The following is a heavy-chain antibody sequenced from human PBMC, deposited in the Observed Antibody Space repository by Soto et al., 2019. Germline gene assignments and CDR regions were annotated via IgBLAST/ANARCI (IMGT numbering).Heavy chain of an antibody. CDR1: GYTFTSYG. J-gene: IGHJ5*02. CDR3: ARDKTANWFAP. V-gene: IGHV1-18*04. CDR2: ISAYNGNT. Sequence: ASVKVSCKASGYTFTSYGISWVRQAPGQGLEWMGRISAYNGNTNYAQKLQGRVTMTTDTSTTTAYMELRSLRSDDTAVYYCARDKTANWFAPWGQGTLVTVSS.